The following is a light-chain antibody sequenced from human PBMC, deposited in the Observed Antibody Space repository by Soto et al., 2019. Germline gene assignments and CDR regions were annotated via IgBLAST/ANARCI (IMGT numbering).Light chain of an antibody. CDR3: QQYDNWPRT. CDR2: DAS. V-gene: IGKV3-15*01. J-gene: IGKJ1*01. CDR1: QSVSSY. Sequence: EIVLTQSPATLSLSPGERATLSCRASQSVSSYLAWYQQKPGQPPRLLIYDASTRATGIPSRFSGSGSGTEFTLTISSLKSEDFAVYYCQQYDNWPRTFGQGTKVDI.